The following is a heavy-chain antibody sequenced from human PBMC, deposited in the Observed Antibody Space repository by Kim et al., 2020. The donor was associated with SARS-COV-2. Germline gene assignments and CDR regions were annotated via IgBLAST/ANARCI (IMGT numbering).Heavy chain of an antibody. CDR1: GFTFSIYG. V-gene: IGHV3-33*05. CDR3: ARDDVDCSSTRCYSAWTSYYYGMEV. Sequence: GGSLRLSCAASGFTFSIYGMHWVRQAPGKGLEWVAVISYDGSNKDYADSVKGRFTISRDNSKNTLYLQMNSLRAEDTAVYYCARDDVDCSSTRCYSAWTSYYYGMEVCGPGTPVTVSS. CDR2: ISYDGSNK. J-gene: IGHJ6*02. D-gene: IGHD2-2*01.